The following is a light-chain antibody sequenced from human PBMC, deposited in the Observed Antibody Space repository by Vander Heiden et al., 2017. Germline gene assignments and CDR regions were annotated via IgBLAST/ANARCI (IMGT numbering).Light chain of an antibody. CDR1: ALPKQY. CDR2: KDS. V-gene: IGLV3-25*03. J-gene: IGLJ2*01. Sequence: HQLTQPPSVSGSPGHPARLTCSGDALPKQYAYWYQQKPGQAPLLVMHKDSERPSGILERFSGSSSGKTVTLTISGVQAEDEADYYCQSADSRGTYVVFGGGTKLTVL. CDR3: QSADSRGTYVV.